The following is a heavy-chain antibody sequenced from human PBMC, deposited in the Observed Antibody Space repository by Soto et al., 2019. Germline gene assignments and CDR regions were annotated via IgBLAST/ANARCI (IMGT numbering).Heavy chain of an antibody. D-gene: IGHD6-6*01. CDR1: GSTFSSYG. J-gene: IGHJ6*02. V-gene: IGHV3-33*01. CDR2: IWYDGSNK. CDR3: ARDLSVKAARPGKRGPGYYNYGMDV. Sequence: PGGYLRLSCAASGSTFSSYGMHWVRQAPGKGLEWVAVIWYDGSNKYYADSVKGRFTISRDNSKNTLYLQMNSLRAEDTAVYYCARDLSVKAARPGKRGPGYYNYGMDVWGQGATV.